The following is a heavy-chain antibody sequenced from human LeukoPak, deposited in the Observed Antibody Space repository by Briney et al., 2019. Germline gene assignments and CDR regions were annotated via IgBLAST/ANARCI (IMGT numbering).Heavy chain of an antibody. V-gene: IGHV3-7*01. CDR2: IKQDGSEK. J-gene: IGHJ4*02. Sequence: PGRSPRLSCAASGFTFSSYWMSWVRQAPGKGLEWVANIKQDGSEKYYVDSVKGRFTISRDNAKNSLFLQMSSLRAEDTAVYFCARGVPSGVDYFDYWGQGTLVTVSS. D-gene: IGHD6-19*01. CDR3: ARGVPSGVDYFDY. CDR1: GFTFSSYW.